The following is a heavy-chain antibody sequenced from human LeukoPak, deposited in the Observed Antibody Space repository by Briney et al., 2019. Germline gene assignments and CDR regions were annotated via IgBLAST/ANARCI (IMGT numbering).Heavy chain of an antibody. V-gene: IGHV1-18*01. CDR1: GYTFTSHA. CDR3: PRDVAFLPAPAVHGWLHP. J-gene: IGHJ5*02. Sequence: ASVKVSCKASGYTFTSHAISWVRQAPGQGLEWMGGISTYNGDKKYAEKLQGRVTFTSDTSTNTAYLEVTSLKSADTACSYCPRDVAFLPAPAVHGWLHPWGEGTLVTV. D-gene: IGHD2-2*01. CDR2: ISTYNGDK.